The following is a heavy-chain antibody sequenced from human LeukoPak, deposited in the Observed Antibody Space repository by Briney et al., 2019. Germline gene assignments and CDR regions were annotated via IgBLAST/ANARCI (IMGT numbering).Heavy chain of an antibody. J-gene: IGHJ3*01. Sequence: GGSLGLSCAASGLTFSSHAMSWVRQAPGKGLEWVSAIICSGGSTYYADSAKGRFTISRDNSKSTLYLQMNSLRGDDSAVYHCARRLSTNGYYYADTFDVWGQGTMVTVTS. CDR3: ARRLSTNGYYYADTFDV. V-gene: IGHV3-23*01. D-gene: IGHD3-22*01. CDR1: GLTFSSHA. CDR2: IICSGGST.